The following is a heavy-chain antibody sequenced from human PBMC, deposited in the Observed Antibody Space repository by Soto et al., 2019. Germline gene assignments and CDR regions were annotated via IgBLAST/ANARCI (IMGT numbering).Heavy chain of an antibody. Sequence: QVQLVESGGCVVQPGRSLRLSCAASGFTFSSYAMHWVRQAPGKGLEWVAVISYDGSNKYYADSVKGRFTISRDNSKNTLYLQMNSLRAEDTAVYYCARGVSGWGQGTLVTVSS. CDR1: GFTFSSYA. CDR3: ARGVSG. CDR2: ISYDGSNK. J-gene: IGHJ4*02. V-gene: IGHV3-30-3*01.